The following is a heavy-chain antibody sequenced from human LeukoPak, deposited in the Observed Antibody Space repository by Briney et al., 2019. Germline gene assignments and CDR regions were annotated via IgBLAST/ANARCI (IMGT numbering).Heavy chain of an antibody. Sequence: GGSLRLSCAASGFTFSSYAMSWVRQAPGKGLEGVSAISGSGGSTYYADSVKGRFTISRDNSKNTLYLQMNSLRAEDTAVYYCAKAQTQLEIYYFDYWGQGTLVTVSS. CDR1: GFTFSSYA. V-gene: IGHV3-23*01. J-gene: IGHJ4*02. CDR3: AKAQTQLEIYYFDY. CDR2: ISGSGGST. D-gene: IGHD6-13*01.